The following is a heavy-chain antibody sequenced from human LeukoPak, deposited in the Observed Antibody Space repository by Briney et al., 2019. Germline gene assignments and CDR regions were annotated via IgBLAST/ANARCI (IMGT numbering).Heavy chain of an antibody. CDR3: ARGALDFDY. J-gene: IGHJ4*02. CDR2: ISSSSSTI. V-gene: IGHV3-48*02. CDR1: GFTFSSYS. Sequence: GGSLRLSCAASGFTFSSYSMNWVRQAPGKGLEWVSYISSSSSTIYYADSVKGRFTISRDNAKDSLYLHMNSLKDEDTAVYYCARGALDFDYWGQGTLVTVSS.